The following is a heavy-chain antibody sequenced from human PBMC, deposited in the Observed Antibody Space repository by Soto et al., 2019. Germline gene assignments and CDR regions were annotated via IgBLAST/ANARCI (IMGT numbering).Heavy chain of an antibody. CDR3: ARSNLERPSVGADYNYYLGMDV. CDR2: ISAYNGNT. D-gene: IGHD1-1*01. Sequence: QVQLVQSGADMKKPGASVKVSCKASGYTFTNYGISWVRQAPGQGLEWMGWISAYNGNTNYAQKLQGRVTMTTDTSTSTAYMELGSLRSDDTAGYFCARSNLERPSVGADYNYYLGMDVWGQGTTVTVSS. V-gene: IGHV1-18*04. CDR1: GYTFTNYG. J-gene: IGHJ6*02.